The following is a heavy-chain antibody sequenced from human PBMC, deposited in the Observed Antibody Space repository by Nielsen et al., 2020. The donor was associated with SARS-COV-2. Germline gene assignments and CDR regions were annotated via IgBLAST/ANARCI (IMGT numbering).Heavy chain of an antibody. J-gene: IGHJ4*02. V-gene: IGHV1-46*01. CDR2: INPTNGGT. Sequence: ASVKVSCKASGYTFTNNYMHWVRQAPGQGLEWMGLINPTNGGTTYAQKFLGTVTMTRDTSTSTVFMELSSLRSDDTAVYYCARDSSGTYRRVDYWGQGTLVTLSS. D-gene: IGHD3-22*01. CDR3: ARDSSGTYRRVDY. CDR1: GYTFTNNY.